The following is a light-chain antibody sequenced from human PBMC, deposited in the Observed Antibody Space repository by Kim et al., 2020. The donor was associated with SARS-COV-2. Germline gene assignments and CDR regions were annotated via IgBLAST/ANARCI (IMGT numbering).Light chain of an antibody. V-gene: IGLV3-19*01. CDR3: YSRASNGIHFV. J-gene: IGLJ1*01. CDR2: GNN. CDR1: SLRNSY. Sequence: ALGQTVRITCQGDSLRNSYASWYHQKPGQAPILVLYGNNSRPSWIPDRFSGSNSGNTASLTITGAQAEDEADYYCYSRASNGIHFVFATGTKVTVL.